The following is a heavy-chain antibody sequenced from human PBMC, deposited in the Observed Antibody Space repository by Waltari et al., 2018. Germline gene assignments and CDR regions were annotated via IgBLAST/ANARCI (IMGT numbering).Heavy chain of an antibody. J-gene: IGHJ4*02. CDR1: GYSISGGYY. Sequence: QVQLPESGPGLVKPSGTLSLTCAVSGYSISGGYYWAWIRQPPGKGLEWIGSSYHSGSTYYNPSLKSRVTIAVDTSKNQFSLKLSSVTAADTAVYYCARGIYCSGGSCYSGVDYWGQGTLVTVSS. D-gene: IGHD2-15*01. V-gene: IGHV4-38-2*01. CDR2: SYHSGST. CDR3: ARGIYCSGGSCYSGVDY.